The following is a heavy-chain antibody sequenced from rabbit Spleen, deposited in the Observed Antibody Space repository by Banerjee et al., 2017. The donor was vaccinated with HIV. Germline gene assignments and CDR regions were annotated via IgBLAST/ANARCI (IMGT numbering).Heavy chain of an antibody. CDR2: IDVIKSGNT. Sequence: QSLEESGGDLVKPGTSLTLTCKASGLDLSSKYWICWVRQAPGKGLEWIACIDVIKSGNTYYTNWAKGRFTISKTSSTTVALQVTSLTAADTATYFCARDAAGREDFNLWGPGTLVTVS. J-gene: IGHJ4*01. D-gene: IGHD4-2*01. CDR1: GLDLSSKYW. CDR3: ARDAAGREDFNL. V-gene: IGHV1S40*01.